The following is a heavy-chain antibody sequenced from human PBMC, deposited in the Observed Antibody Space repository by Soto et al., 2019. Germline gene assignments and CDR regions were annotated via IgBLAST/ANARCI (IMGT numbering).Heavy chain of an antibody. CDR1: GFIFSNYA. D-gene: IGHD3-10*01. CDR3: AKDLIRGDGYVDFDY. Sequence: GGSLRLSCAASGFIFSNYAMFWVRQAPGKGLDWVSTIYAGGGTTHYAESVKGRFTISRDNSNNRLYLQLNNLRAEDTAVYFCAKDLIRGDGYVDFDYWGQGTLVTVSS. CDR2: IYAGGGTT. V-gene: IGHV3-23*01. J-gene: IGHJ4*02.